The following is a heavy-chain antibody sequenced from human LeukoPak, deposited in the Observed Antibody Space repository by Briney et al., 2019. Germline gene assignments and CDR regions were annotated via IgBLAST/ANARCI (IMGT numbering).Heavy chain of an antibody. CDR3: TTDRWFGEFGYFDY. Sequence: GGSLRFSCAPSGVTFSNAWMSWGREAPGEGREWVGRIKSKTDGGTTDYAAPVKGRFTISRDDSKNTLHLQMNSLKTEDTAVYYCTTDRWFGEFGYFDYWGQGTLVTVSS. V-gene: IGHV3-15*01. J-gene: IGHJ4*02. CDR2: IKSKTDGGTT. CDR1: GVTFSNAW. D-gene: IGHD3-10*01.